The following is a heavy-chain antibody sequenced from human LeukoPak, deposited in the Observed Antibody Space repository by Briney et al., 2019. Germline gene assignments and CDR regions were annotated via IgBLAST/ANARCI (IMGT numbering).Heavy chain of an antibody. CDR3: AKASDYDTLTGYYIDY. V-gene: IGHV3-9*01. D-gene: IGHD3-9*01. CDR1: GFTFDDYA. J-gene: IGHJ4*02. CDR2: ISWNSGSI. Sequence: PGGSLRLSCAASGFTFDDYAMHWVRQAPGKGLEWVSGISWNSGSIGYADSVKGRFTISRDNAKNSLYLQMNSLRAEDTALYYCAKASDYDTLTGYYIDYWGQGTLVTASS.